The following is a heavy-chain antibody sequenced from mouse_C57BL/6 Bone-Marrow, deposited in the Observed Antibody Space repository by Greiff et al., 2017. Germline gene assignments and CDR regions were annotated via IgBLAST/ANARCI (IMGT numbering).Heavy chain of an antibody. V-gene: IGHV1-69*01. CDR3: ARESSGYAMDY. Sequence: VQLQQPGAELVMPGASVKLSCKASGYTFTSYWMHWVKQRPGQGLEWIGEIDPSDSYTTYNQKFKGKSTLTVDKSSSTAYMELSSLTSEDSAVYYCARESSGYAMDYWGQGTSVTVSS. J-gene: IGHJ4*01. D-gene: IGHD3-2*02. CDR2: IDPSDSYT. CDR1: GYTFTSYW.